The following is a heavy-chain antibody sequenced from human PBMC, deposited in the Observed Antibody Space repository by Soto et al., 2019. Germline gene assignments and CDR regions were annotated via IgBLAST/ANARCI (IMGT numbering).Heavy chain of an antibody. CDR3: AKDSRGSNNWFDR. J-gene: IGHJ5*02. CDR1: GFIFADYA. D-gene: IGHD5-12*01. V-gene: IGHV3-9*01. Sequence: EVQLVESGGGLVQPGRSLRLPCAASGFIFADYAMHWVRQAPGKGLEWVSGISSNGGDIVYTDSVKGRFTISRDNAKKSLYLQMHGLRVEDTAFYYCAKDSRGSNNWFDRWGQGTLVTVSS. CDR2: ISSNGGDI.